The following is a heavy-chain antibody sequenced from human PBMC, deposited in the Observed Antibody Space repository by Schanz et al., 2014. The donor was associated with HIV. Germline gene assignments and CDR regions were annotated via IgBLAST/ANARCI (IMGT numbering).Heavy chain of an antibody. CDR3: AKDQGYDFWSGYYNYYYMDV. D-gene: IGHD3-3*01. Sequence: EVQVLESGGGLVQPGGSLRLSCAASGFMFSSYGMSWVRQAPGKGLEWVSSLSATGGNTYYADSVKGRFTISRDNSKNTLYLQMNSLRAEDTAVYYCAKDQGYDFWSGYYNYYYMDVWGQGTTVTVSS. CDR2: LSATGGNT. J-gene: IGHJ6*02. V-gene: IGHV3-23*01. CDR1: GFMFSSYG.